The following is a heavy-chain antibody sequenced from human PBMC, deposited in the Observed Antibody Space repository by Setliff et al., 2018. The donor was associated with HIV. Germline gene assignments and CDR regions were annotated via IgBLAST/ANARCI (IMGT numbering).Heavy chain of an antibody. V-gene: IGHV4-34*01. CDR2: TSHSGKT. D-gene: IGHD2-2*01. J-gene: IGHJ4*02. CDR3: VTPSSWSSRLNF. CDR1: GGPLSGHY. Sequence: SETLSLTCAVYGGPLSGHYWSWIRQPPGQGLEWIGETSHSGKTNYKPSLKSRVTISVDTSKNQFSLKLTSVTAADTAVYYCVTPSSWSSRLNFWGPGMLVTVS.